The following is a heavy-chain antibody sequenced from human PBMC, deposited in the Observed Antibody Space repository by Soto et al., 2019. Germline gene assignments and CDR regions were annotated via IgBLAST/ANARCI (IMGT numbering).Heavy chain of an antibody. D-gene: IGHD2-15*01. CDR3: ASGYIVVVVAATPEGGANWFDT. V-gene: IGHV4-39*01. Sequence: SETLSLTCTVSGGSISSSSYYWGWIRQPPGKGLEWIGSIYYSGSTYYNPSLKSRVTISVDTSKNQFSLKLSSVTAADTAVYYCASGYIVVVVAATPEGGANWFDTWGQGTLVTVSS. J-gene: IGHJ5*02. CDR2: IYYSGST. CDR1: GGSISSSSYY.